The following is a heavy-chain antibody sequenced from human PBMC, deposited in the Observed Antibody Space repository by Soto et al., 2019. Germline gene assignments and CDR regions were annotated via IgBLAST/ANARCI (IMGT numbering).Heavy chain of an antibody. CDR1: GFTFSSYA. Sequence: PGGSLRLSCAASGFTFSSYAMSWVRQAPGKGLDWVSAISGSGVSTYYADSVKGRFTISRDNSKNTLYLQMNSLRAEDTAVYYCAKSPGMYYYDSSGYYHYDYWAREPWSPSPQ. CDR2: ISGSGVST. J-gene: IGHJ4*02. V-gene: IGHV3-23*01. D-gene: IGHD3-22*01. CDR3: AKSPGMYYYDSSGYYHYDY.